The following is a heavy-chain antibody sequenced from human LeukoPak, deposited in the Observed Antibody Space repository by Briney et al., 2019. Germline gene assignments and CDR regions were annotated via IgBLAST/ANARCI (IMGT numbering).Heavy chain of an antibody. J-gene: IGHJ6*02. CDR2: IYYSGST. D-gene: IGHD2-2*01. CDR1: GGSISSYY. V-gene: IGHV4-59*08. CDR3: ARHDRPAPTNYYFGMDV. Sequence: PSETLSLTCTVSGGSISSYYWSWIRQPPGKGLEWIGYIYYSGSTNYNPSLMSRVTISVDTSKNQFSLTLSSVTAADTAVYYCARHDRPAPTNYYFGMDVWGQGTTVTVSS.